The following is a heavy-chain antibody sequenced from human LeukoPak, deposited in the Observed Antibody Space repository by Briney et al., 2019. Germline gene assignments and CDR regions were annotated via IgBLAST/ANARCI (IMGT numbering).Heavy chain of an antibody. CDR3: ASGYCSGGSCYSGAAFDY. CDR1: GFTFDDYT. V-gene: IGHV3-43*01. D-gene: IGHD2-15*01. J-gene: IGHJ4*02. Sequence: GGSLRLSCAASGFTFDDYTMHWVRQAPGKGLEWVSLISWDGGKTSYADSVKGRFTISRDSSKNSLYLQMNSLRAEDTALYYCASGYCSGGSCYSGAAFDYWGQGTLVTVSS. CDR2: ISWDGGKT.